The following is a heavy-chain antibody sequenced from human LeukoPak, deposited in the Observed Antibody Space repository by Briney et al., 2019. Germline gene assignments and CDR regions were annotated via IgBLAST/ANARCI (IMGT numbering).Heavy chain of an antibody. CDR3: ARLRMGPTVEVYFDY. J-gene: IGHJ4*02. CDR1: GYSFTSYW. D-gene: IGHD1-26*01. CDR2: IYPGDSDT. V-gene: IGHV5-51*01. Sequence: GESLKISCKGSGYSFTSYWIGWVRQMPGKGLEWMGIIYPGDSDTRYSPSFQGQVTISADKSISTAYLQWSSLKASDTAMYYCARLRMGPTVEVYFDYWGQGTLVTVSS.